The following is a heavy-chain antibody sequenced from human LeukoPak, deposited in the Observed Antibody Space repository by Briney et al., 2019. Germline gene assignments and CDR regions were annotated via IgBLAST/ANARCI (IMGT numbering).Heavy chain of an antibody. D-gene: IGHD3/OR15-3a*01. J-gene: IGHJ4*02. CDR1: GFTFSSYA. V-gene: IGHV3-23*01. CDR2: ISGSGGST. Sequence: GGSLRLSCAASGFTFSSYAMSWVRQGPGKGLEWVSGISGSGGSTYYADSVKGRFTISRDNSKNTLYLQMNSLRAEDTAEYYCARKAGGDFWTGYYDYWGQGTLVTVSS. CDR3: ARKAGGDFWTGYYDY.